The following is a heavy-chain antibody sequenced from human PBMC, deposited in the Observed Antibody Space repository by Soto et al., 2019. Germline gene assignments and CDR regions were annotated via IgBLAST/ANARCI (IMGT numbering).Heavy chain of an antibody. CDR3: AADLGRFLEWSDYYYYGMDV. Sequence: SVKVSCKASGGTFSSYAISWVRQAPGQGLEWMGGIIPIFGTANYAQKFQGRVTITADKSTSTAYMELSSLRSEDTAVYYCAADLGRFLEWSDYYYYGMDVWGQGTTVTVSS. CDR1: GGTFSSYA. J-gene: IGHJ6*02. D-gene: IGHD3-3*01. CDR2: IIPIFGTA. V-gene: IGHV1-69*06.